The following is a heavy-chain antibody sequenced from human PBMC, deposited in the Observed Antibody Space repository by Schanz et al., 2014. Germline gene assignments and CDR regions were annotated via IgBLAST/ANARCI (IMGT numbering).Heavy chain of an antibody. J-gene: IGHJ4*02. D-gene: IGHD3-10*02. CDR3: AKNQYDDVDLSSFYFDF. Sequence: EVQLVESGGGLVQPGGSLRLSCTASGFTFSSYSMNWVRQAPGKGLEWVSAISGSGGSTYYADSVKGRFTISRDNAKNSLYLQMNSLRAEDTAIYYCAKNQYDDVDLSSFYFDFWGQGALVTVAS. CDR2: ISGSGGST. V-gene: IGHV3-23*04. CDR1: GFTFSSYS.